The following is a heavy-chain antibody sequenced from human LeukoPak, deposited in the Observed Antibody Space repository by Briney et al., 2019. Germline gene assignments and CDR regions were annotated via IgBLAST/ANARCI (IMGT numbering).Heavy chain of an antibody. J-gene: IGHJ4*02. D-gene: IGHD3-10*01. CDR3: AREGYYGSGSPPSLYFDY. V-gene: IGHV3-30-3*01. CDR1: GVTFSNLA. Sequence: GGSLRLSCAASGVTFSNLAIHWVRQAPGKGLEWVAVTSSDLNVKLYADSVKGRFTISRDNSRSTLYLQMNSLRPEDTAIYYCAREGYYGSGSPPSLYFDYWGQGTLVTVSS. CDR2: TSSDLNVK.